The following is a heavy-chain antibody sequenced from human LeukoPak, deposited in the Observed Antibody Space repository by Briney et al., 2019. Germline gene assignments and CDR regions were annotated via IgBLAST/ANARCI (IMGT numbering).Heavy chain of an antibody. CDR3: ARDPTFRGTGPNV. V-gene: IGHV3-74*01. CDR1: GFTFGNYW. Sequence: GGSLRLSCAASGFTFGNYWMHWVRQAPGKGLVWVSRINSDGSSTNYADSVKGRFTISRDNAKSTLYLQVNSLRAEDTAVYYCARDPTFRGTGPNVWGQGTMVIVSS. J-gene: IGHJ3*01. D-gene: IGHD2-8*02. CDR2: INSDGSST.